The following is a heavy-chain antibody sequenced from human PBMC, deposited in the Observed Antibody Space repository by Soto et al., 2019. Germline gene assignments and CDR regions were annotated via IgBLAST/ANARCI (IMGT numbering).Heavy chain of an antibody. V-gene: IGHV3-7*04. CDR3: ARATGADKEDY. CDR1: GFTFSSYW. CDR2: IKEDGSER. D-gene: IGHD3-10*01. J-gene: IGHJ4*02. Sequence: EVQLVESGGGLVQPGGSLSLSCAASGFTFSSYWMSWVRQAPGKGLEWVANIKEDGSERYYVDSVKGRFTISRDNAKNSLYLQTNRLRAEDTAVYYCARATGADKEDYWGQGALVTVSS.